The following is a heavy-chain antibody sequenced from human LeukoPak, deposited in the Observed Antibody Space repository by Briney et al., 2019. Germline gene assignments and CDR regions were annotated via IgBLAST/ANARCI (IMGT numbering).Heavy chain of an antibody. D-gene: IGHD5-12*01. CDR1: GGSISSYY. Sequence: SETLSLTCTVSGGSISSYYWSWIRQPAGKGLEWIGRIYTSVSTNYNPSLKSRVTMSVDTSKNQFSLKLSSVTAADTAVYYCARDGGYSGYEYYYYYYMDVWGKGTTVTVSS. CDR3: ARDGGYSGYEYYYYYYMDV. CDR2: IYTSVST. V-gene: IGHV4-4*07. J-gene: IGHJ6*03.